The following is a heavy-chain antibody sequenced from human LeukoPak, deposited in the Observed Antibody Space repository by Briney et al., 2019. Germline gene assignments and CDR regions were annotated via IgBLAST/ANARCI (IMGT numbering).Heavy chain of an antibody. Sequence: ASVKVSCKASGYSFTGYFTHWVRQAPGQGLEWMGCIDPNSGDTKYAQKFQGRVSMPRDTSTRTAYMELSRLRSDDAAVYFCARSVSTGYSLDYWGQGTLVTVSS. CDR3: ARSVSTGYSLDY. CDR1: GYSFTGYF. J-gene: IGHJ4*02. D-gene: IGHD3-22*01. V-gene: IGHV1-2*02. CDR2: IDPNSGDT.